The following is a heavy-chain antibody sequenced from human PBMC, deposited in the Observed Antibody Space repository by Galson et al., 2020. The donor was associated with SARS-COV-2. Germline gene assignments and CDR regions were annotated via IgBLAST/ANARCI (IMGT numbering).Heavy chain of an antibody. D-gene: IGHD2-21*02. CDR3: ARQSVNMIVLVTGAGLVFDL. J-gene: IGHJ2*01. V-gene: IGHV4-38-2*01. Sequence: SATLSLTCAVSGYSVSTTNYWGWVRLAPGKGLEWIGSIYPNARTYYNPSLESPVTISVDTSRNQFSLPLASVTAADTAFYYCARQSVNMIVLVTGAGLVFDLCVRGTLVTCSS. CDR1: GYSVSTTNY. CDR2: IYPNART.